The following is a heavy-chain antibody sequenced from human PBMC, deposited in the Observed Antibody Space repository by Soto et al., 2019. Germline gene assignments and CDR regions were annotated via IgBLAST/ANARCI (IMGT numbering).Heavy chain of an antibody. Sequence: QVQLVQSGAEVKKPESSVKVSCKAPGGTFSTYAISWVRQAPGQGLEWMGGIIPMFGTANYAQRFQDRVTVAADESTNAVYMELSGLRSADTAVDCWAGGIQRWLRRINNGYSGGGQGTLVTASS. CDR1: GGTFSTYA. J-gene: IGHJ4*02. V-gene: IGHV1-69*12. CDR2: IIPMFGTA. CDR3: AGGIQRWLRRINNGYSG. D-gene: IGHD5-12*01.